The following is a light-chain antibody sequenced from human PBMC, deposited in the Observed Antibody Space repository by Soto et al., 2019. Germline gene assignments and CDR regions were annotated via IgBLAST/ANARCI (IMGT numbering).Light chain of an antibody. CDR3: QAWDSSTVV. CDR1: KLGNKY. J-gene: IGLJ2*01. CDR2: QDT. Sequence: SYELTQPPSVSVSPGQTASITCSGDKLGNKYASWYQQKPGQSPVLVIYQDTKRPSGIPEQFSGSNSGNTATLTISGTQAMDEADYYCQAWDSSTVVFGGGTKVTVL. V-gene: IGLV3-1*01.